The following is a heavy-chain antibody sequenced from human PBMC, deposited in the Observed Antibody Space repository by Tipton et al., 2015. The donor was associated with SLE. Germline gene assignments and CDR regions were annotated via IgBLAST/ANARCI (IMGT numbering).Heavy chain of an antibody. CDR2: IYYSGST. V-gene: IGHV4-31*03. J-gene: IGHJ3*02. CDR3: ARGPGDIVVVVAALGI. D-gene: IGHD2-15*01. CDR1: GGSISSGGYY. Sequence: TLSLTCTVSGGSISSGGYYWSWIRQHPGKGLEWIGYIYYSGSTYYNPSLKSRVTISVDTSKNQFSLKLSSVTAAATAGYYCARGPGDIVVVVAALGIWGQGTMVTVSS.